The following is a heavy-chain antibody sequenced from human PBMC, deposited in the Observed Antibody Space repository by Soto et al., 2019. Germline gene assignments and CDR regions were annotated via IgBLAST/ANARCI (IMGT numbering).Heavy chain of an antibody. V-gene: IGHV3-23*01. CDR3: AKDLLGYCSSTSCSPRGAFDI. D-gene: IGHD2-2*01. Sequence: WGSLRLSCSASGFTFSSYAMSWVRQAPGKGLEWVSAISGSGGSTYYADSVKSRFTISRDNSKNTLYLKMNSLRAEDTDVYYCAKDLLGYCSSTSCSPRGAFDIWGQGAMVTVSS. J-gene: IGHJ3*02. CDR2: ISGSGGST. CDR1: GFTFSSYA.